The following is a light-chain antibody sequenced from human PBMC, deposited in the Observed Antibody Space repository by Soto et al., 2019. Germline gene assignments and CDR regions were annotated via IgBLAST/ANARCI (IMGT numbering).Light chain of an antibody. V-gene: IGKV3-20*01. Sequence: EIVLTQSPATLSLSPGERATLSCRASQSVRSSYLAWYQQTPGQAPRLLIYGASSRATGIPDRFSGSGSGTEFTLTISSLESEDFAVYYCHQYGSSPGTFGQGTKLDIK. CDR2: GAS. J-gene: IGKJ2*01. CDR3: HQYGSSPGT. CDR1: QSVRSSY.